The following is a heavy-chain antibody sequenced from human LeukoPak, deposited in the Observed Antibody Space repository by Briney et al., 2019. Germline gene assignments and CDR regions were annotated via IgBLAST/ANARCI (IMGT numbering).Heavy chain of an antibody. J-gene: IGHJ6*03. CDR3: AKRGNPAVGHHYLDV. CDR2: ITLSGGST. Sequence: GGSLRLSCAASGFTFSYYDMSWVRQAPGKGLEWVASITLSGGSTFYADSVEGRFTISRDNSKNTLYLQMNSLSAEDTAVYYCAKRGNPAVGHHYLDVWGKGTTVSVSS. V-gene: IGHV3-23*01. D-gene: IGHD2-2*01. CDR1: GFTFSYYD.